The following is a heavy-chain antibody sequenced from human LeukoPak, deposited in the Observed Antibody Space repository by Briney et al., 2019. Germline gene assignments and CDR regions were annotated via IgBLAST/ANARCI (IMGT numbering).Heavy chain of an antibody. D-gene: IGHD1-26*01. Sequence: GASVKVSCKASGYTFTSYYMHWVRQAPGQGLEWMGIINPSGGSASYAQKFQGRVSMTRDTSTSTVYMELSSLRSEDTAVYYCARVGGSSYGAFDIWGQGTMVTVSS. J-gene: IGHJ3*02. V-gene: IGHV1-46*01. CDR2: INPSGGSA. CDR1: GYTFTSYY. CDR3: ARVGGSSYGAFDI.